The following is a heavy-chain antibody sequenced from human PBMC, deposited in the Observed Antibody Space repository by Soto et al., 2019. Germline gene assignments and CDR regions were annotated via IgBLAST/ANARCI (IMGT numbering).Heavy chain of an antibody. CDR3: AREYCSSPSCYPIFDY. Sequence: SETLSLTCTVSGGSISSGGYYWSWIRQHPGKGLEWIGYIYYSWSTYYNPSLKSRVTISVDTSKNQFSLKLSSVTAADTAVYYCAREYCSSPSCYPIFDYWGQGTLVTVSS. D-gene: IGHD2-2*01. J-gene: IGHJ4*02. CDR2: IYYSWST. CDR1: GGSISSGGYY. V-gene: IGHV4-31*03.